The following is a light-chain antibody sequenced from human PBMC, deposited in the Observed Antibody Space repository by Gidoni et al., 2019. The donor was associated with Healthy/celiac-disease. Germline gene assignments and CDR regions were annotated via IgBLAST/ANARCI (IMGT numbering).Light chain of an antibody. J-gene: IGKJ1*01. V-gene: IGKV1-5*01. Sequence: DIQMTQSPSTLSASVGDRVTNPCRASQSISSWLAWYQQKPGKAPKLLIYDASSLESGVPSRFIGSGSGTDFTLTISSLQPDDFATYYCQQYNSYPETFGQGTKVEIK. CDR1: QSISSW. CDR3: QQYNSYPET. CDR2: DAS.